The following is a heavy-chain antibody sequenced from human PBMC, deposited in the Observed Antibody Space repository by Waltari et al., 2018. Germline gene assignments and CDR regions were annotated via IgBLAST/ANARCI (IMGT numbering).Heavy chain of an antibody. CDR1: GFTFSSYA. CDR3: AKKRSSYYDFWSGSSEVG. V-gene: IGHV3-23*01. CDR2: LSGSGGST. D-gene: IGHD3-3*01. Sequence: EVQLLESGGGLVQPGGSLRLSCAASGFTFSSYAMSWVRQAPGKGLEWVSALSGSGGSTYDADSGKGRSTISRDKSKNTLYLQMNSLRAEDTAVYYCAKKRSSYYDFWSGSSEVGWGQGTLVTVSS. J-gene: IGHJ4*02.